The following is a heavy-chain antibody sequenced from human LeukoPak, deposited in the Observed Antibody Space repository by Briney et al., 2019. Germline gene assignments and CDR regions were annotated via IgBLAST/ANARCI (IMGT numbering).Heavy chain of an antibody. J-gene: IGHJ3*02. Sequence: SETLSLTCTVSDGSVSSYYWSWIRQPAGKGLEWIGRIYTSGSTDYNPSLKSRVTMSVDTSKKQFSLKLSSVTAADTAVYYCARWEVRLNAFEMWGQGTMVTVSS. D-gene: IGHD3-10*01. CDR3: ARWEVRLNAFEM. CDR2: IYTSGST. V-gene: IGHV4-4*07. CDR1: DGSVSSYY.